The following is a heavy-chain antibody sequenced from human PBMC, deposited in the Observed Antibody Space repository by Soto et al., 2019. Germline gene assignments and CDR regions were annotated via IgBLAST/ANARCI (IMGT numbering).Heavy chain of an antibody. V-gene: IGHV3-21*01. J-gene: IGHJ4*02. CDR2: ISSSSSYI. D-gene: IGHD6-13*01. Sequence: GSLRLSCAASVFTFSSYRMNWVRQAPGKGLEWVSSISSSSSYIYYADSVKGRFTISRDNAKNSLYLQMNSLRAEDTAVYYCARARIAAAGARSSYYFDYWGQGTLVTVSS. CDR1: VFTFSSYR. CDR3: ARARIAAAGARSSYYFDY.